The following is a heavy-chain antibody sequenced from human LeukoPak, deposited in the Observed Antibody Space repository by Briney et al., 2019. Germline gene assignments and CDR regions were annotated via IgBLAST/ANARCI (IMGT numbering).Heavy chain of an antibody. Sequence: PSETLSLTCTVSGGSISSSSYYWGWIRQPPGKGLEWIGSIYYSGSTYYNPSLKSRVTISVDTSKNQFSLKLSSVTAADTAVYYCARLTYYYDSSGYTFDYWGQGTLVTVSS. CDR2: IYYSGST. V-gene: IGHV4-39*01. D-gene: IGHD3-22*01. CDR1: GGSISSSSYY. CDR3: ARLTYYYDSSGYTFDY. J-gene: IGHJ4*02.